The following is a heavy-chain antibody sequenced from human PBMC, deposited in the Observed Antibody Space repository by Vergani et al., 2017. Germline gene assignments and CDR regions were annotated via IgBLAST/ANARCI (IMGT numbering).Heavy chain of an antibody. J-gene: IGHJ4*02. D-gene: IGHD2-2*01. V-gene: IGHV3-11*05. Sequence: QVQLVESGGGLVKPGGSRRLSCAASGFTFSDYYMSWIRQAPGKGLEWVSYISSSSSYTNYADSVKGRFTISRDNAKNSLYLQMNSLRAEDTAVYYCARDTRTSHYYCFDYWGQGTLVTVSS. CDR3: ARDTRTSHYYCFDY. CDR1: GFTFSDYY. CDR2: ISSSSSYT.